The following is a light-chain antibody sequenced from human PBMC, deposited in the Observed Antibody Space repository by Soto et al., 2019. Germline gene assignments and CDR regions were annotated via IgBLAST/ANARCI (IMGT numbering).Light chain of an antibody. CDR2: AAS. Sequence: DIQLTQSPSFLSASVGDRVTITCRASQGISSYLAWYQQKPGKAPKLLIYAASTLQSGVPSRFSGSGSGKEFNLTISSLQPEDFATYYCQQLNSYPITFGQGTRLEIK. V-gene: IGKV1-9*01. CDR1: QGISSY. J-gene: IGKJ5*01. CDR3: QQLNSYPIT.